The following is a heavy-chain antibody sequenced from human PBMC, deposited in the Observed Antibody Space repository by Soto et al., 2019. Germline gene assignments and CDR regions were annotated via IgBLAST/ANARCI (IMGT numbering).Heavy chain of an antibody. J-gene: IGHJ3*02. CDR3: APHVHCSGGSSLYDAFDI. V-gene: IGHV3-23*01. CDR1: GFIFGNYM. D-gene: IGHD2-15*01. CDR2: IRDGGEST. Sequence: EVQLLESGGGLVQPGESLRLSCAFSGFIFGNYMMTWVRQAPGKGLEWVSTIRDGGESTYYADSVKGRFTISRDNSKNTSHLEMHSLGVEETAVYYIAPHVHCSGGSSLYDAFDIRGQGTMVTVSS.